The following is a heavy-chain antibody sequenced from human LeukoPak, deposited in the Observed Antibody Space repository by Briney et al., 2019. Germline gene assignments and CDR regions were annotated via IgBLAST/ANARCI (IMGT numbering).Heavy chain of an antibody. CDR1: GFIVSSDY. Sequence: GSLRLSCAVSGFIVSSDYMNWVRQAPGKGLEWVSITYSGGSTYYADSVKGRFTISRDNSKNTLYLQMNNLRVEDTALYYCAREDSSSWLALDYWGQGTLVTVSS. D-gene: IGHD6-13*01. J-gene: IGHJ4*02. V-gene: IGHV3-53*01. CDR3: AREDSSSWLALDY. CDR2: TYSGGST.